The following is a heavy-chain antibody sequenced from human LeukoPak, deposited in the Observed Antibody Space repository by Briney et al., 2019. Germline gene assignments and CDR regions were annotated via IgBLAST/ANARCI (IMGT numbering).Heavy chain of an antibody. J-gene: IGHJ4*02. CDR2: ISESSDII. CDR1: GFTFNTYS. CDR3: ARRFDY. Sequence: GGSLRLSCAASGFTFNTYSMNWVRQAPGKGLEWISYISESSDIIYYADSVKGRFTISRDNAKNSLYLQMNSLRAEDTALYYCARRFDYWGQGTLVTVSS. V-gene: IGHV3-48*01.